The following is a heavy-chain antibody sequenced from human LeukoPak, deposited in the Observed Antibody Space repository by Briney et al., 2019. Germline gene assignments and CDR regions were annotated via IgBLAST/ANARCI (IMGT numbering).Heavy chain of an antibody. J-gene: IGHJ4*02. CDR3: ARGDLGYCSGGSCYLYYFDY. Sequence: SETLPLTCAVYGGSFSGYYWSWIRQPPGKGLEWIGEIHHSGSTNYNPSLESRVTISLHTSKNQFSLRLSSVTAADTAVYYCARGDLGYCSGGSCYLYYFDYWGQGTLVTVSS. CDR2: IHHSGST. CDR1: GGSFSGYY. D-gene: IGHD2-15*01. V-gene: IGHV4-34*01.